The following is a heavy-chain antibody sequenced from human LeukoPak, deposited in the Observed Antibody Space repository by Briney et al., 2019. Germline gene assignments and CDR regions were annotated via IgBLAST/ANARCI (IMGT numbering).Heavy chain of an antibody. V-gene: IGHV4-39*01. J-gene: IGHJ6*03. CDR3: AKSELVVPDYYYYYYMDV. D-gene: IGHD2-2*01. Sequence: SETLSLTCTVSGGSISSSSHYWGWIRQPPGKGLEWIGSIYYSGSTYYNPSLKSRVTISVDTSKNQFSLKLSSVTAADTAVYYCAKSELVVPDYYYYYYMDVWGKGTTVTISS. CDR2: IYYSGST. CDR1: GGSISSSSHY.